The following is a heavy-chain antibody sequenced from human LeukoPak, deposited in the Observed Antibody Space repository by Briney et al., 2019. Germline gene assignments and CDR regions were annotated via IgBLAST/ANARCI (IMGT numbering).Heavy chain of an antibody. V-gene: IGHV3-7*01. CDR1: GFTFSNYW. D-gene: IGHD3-3*01. CDR2: IKQDGSEK. Sequence: PGGSLRLSCAASGFTFSNYWMSWVRQAPGKGLEWVAKIKQDGSEKYYGDSVKGRFSISRDNAKNSLYLQMNSLRAEDTAVYYCVRSLFGVVITGYYYYMDVWGKGTTVTVSS. J-gene: IGHJ6*03. CDR3: VRSLFGVVITGYYYYMDV.